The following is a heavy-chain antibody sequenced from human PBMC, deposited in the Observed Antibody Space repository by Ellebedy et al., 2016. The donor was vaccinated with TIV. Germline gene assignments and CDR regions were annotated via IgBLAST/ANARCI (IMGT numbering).Heavy chain of an antibody. Sequence: PGGSLRLSCAASGFTFSSYAMSWVRQAPGKGLEWVSTISNTGSRTYYADSVEGRFIISRDNSKRTLYLQMNSLRAEDTAVYYCAKEVYSSGGFDYWGQGTLVTVSS. CDR1: GFTFSSYA. CDR2: ISNTGSRT. J-gene: IGHJ4*02. V-gene: IGHV3-23*01. D-gene: IGHD6-19*01. CDR3: AKEVYSSGGFDY.